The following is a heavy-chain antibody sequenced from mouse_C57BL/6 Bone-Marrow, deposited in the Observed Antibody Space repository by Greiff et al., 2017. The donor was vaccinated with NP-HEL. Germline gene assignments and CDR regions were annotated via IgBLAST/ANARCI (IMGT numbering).Heavy chain of an antibody. V-gene: IGHV1-15*01. CDR2: IDPETGGT. J-gene: IGHJ2*01. D-gene: IGHD2-3*01. CDR3: TVDGYYHY. Sequence: VQRVESGAELVRPGASVTLSCKASGYTFTDYEMHWVKQTPVHGLEWIGAIDPETGGTAYNQKFKGKAILTADKSSSTAYMELRSLTSEDSAVYYCTVDGYYHYWGQGTTLTVSS. CDR1: GYTFTDYE.